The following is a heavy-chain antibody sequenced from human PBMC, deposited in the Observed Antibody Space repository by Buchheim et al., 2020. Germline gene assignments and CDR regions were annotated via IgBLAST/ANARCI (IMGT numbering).Heavy chain of an antibody. CDR1: GFTFSSYG. CDR3: AKDRIIMHRGPSLFDD. CDR2: ISYDGSNK. J-gene: IGHJ4*02. D-gene: IGHD3-10*01. V-gene: IGHV3-30*18. Sequence: QVQLVESGGGVVQPGRSLRLSCAASGFTFSSYGMHWVRQAPGKGLEWVAVISYDGSNKYYVDSVKGRFTISKDNFKNTLYLEMSNLRVEDTAMYYCAKDRIIMHRGPSLFDDWGQGTL.